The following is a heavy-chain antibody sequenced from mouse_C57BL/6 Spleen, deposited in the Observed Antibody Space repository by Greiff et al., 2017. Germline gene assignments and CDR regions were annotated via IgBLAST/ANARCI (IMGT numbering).Heavy chain of an antibody. V-gene: IGHV1-22*01. J-gene: IGHJ2*01. CDR2: INPNNGGT. CDR3: ASPSYYRNYGGVY. CDR1: GYTFTDYN. Sequence: VQLKESGPELVKPGASVKMSCKASGYTFTDYNMHWVKQSHGKSLEWIGYINPNNGGTSYNQKFKGKATLTVNKSSSTAYMELRSLTSEDSTVDYCASPSYYRNYGGVYWGQGTTLTVSS. D-gene: IGHD2-1*01.